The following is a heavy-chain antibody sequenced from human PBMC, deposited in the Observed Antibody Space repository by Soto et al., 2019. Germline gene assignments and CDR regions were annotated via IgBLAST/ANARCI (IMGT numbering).Heavy chain of an antibody. J-gene: IGHJ6*02. Sequence: GESLKISCKGSGYSFTSYWIGWVRQMPGKGLEWMGIIYPGDSDTRYSPSFQGQVTISADKSISTAYLQWSSLKASDTAMYYCARLIGRLGIIAVAGIGGMDVWGQGTTVTVSS. CDR2: IYPGDSDT. V-gene: IGHV5-51*01. D-gene: IGHD6-19*01. CDR3: ARLIGRLGIIAVAGIGGMDV. CDR1: GYSFTSYW.